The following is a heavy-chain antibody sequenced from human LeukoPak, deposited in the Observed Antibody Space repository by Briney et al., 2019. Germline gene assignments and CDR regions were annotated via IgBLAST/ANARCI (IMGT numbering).Heavy chain of an antibody. CDR3: AKADGSYKTLIDY. Sequence: GGSLRLSCAASGFTFSICAMNWVRQAPGKGLEWVSGISGSGGSTYYADSVKGRFAISRDSSKNTVYLQMNSLRAEDTAVYYCAKADGSYKTLIDYWGQGTLVTVSS. CDR2: ISGSGGST. J-gene: IGHJ4*02. V-gene: IGHV3-23*01. CDR1: GFTFSICA. D-gene: IGHD3-10*01.